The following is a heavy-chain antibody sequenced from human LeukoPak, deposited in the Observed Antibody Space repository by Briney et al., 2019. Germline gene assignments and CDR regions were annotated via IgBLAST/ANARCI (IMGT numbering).Heavy chain of an antibody. CDR1: GYTFTGYY. J-gene: IGHJ5*02. CDR3: AREGPLRLPYFDP. Sequence: ASVKVSCKASGYTFTGYYMHWVRQAPGHGLEWMGWINPNSGATNYAQKFQGRVTMTRDTSVITAYMELSRLRSDDTAVYYCAREGPLRLPYFDPWGQGTLVIVSA. D-gene: IGHD5/OR15-5a*01. CDR2: INPNSGAT. V-gene: IGHV1-2*02.